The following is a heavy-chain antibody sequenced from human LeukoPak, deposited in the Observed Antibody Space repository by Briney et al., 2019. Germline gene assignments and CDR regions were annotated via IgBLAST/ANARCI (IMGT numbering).Heavy chain of an antibody. J-gene: IGHJ1*01. V-gene: IGHV3-30*01. CDR2: ISYDGSNK. CDR1: GFTFSSYA. D-gene: IGHD2-8*02. CDR3: ASTGAGYFQH. Sequence: PGGSLGLSCAASGFTFSSYAMHWVRQAPGKGLEWVAVISYDGSNKYYADSVKGRFTISRDNSKNTLYLQMNSLRAEDTAVYYCASTGAGYFQHWGQGTLVTVSS.